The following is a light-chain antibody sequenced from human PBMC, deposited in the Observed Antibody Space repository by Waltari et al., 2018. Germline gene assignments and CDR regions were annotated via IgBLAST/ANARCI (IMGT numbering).Light chain of an antibody. V-gene: IGKV3-20*01. CDR1: QSVSRS. CDR3: QKYGSLPAT. CDR2: DAS. J-gene: IGKJ1*01. Sequence: EIVLTQSPGNLFLSPGESAPLSCRASQSVSRSLAWYQQKPGQAPRLLIYDASSRATGIPDRFSGSGSGTDFSLTISRLEPEDFAVYYCQKYGSLPATFGQGTKVEIK.